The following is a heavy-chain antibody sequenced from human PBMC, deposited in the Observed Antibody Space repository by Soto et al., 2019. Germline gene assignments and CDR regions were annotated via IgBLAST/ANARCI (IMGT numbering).Heavy chain of an antibody. V-gene: IGHV3-33*01. CDR3: AREEETSMVTVGY. CDR1: GFTLKNYG. CDR2: IWYDGSNK. J-gene: IGHJ4*02. Sequence: QVQLVESGGGVVQPGRSLRLSCAASGFTLKNYGMHWVRQPPGKGLEWVAVIWYDGSNKYYADSVKGRFTISRDNPKNMLYLQMNSLTAEDTAVYFCAREEETSMVTVGYWGQGTLVTVSS. D-gene: IGHD5-18*01.